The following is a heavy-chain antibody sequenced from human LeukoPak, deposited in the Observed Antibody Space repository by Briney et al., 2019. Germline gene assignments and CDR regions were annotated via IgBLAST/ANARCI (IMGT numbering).Heavy chain of an antibody. CDR3: ARGNILTGYCFDF. CDR1: GGSITGYY. D-gene: IGHD3-9*01. J-gene: IGHJ4*02. Sequence: SETLSLACAVYGGSITGYYWSWIRQTPGRGLEWVGEIHYTGATSYNPSLKSRATISTDTSKDQFSLRLSSVTAADTAVYYCARGNILTGYCFDFWGQGALVTVSS. V-gene: IGHV4-34*01. CDR2: IHYTGAT.